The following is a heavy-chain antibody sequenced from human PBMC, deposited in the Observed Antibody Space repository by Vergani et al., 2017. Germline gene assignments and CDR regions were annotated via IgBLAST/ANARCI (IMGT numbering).Heavy chain of an antibody. CDR1: GFTFSNAW. Sequence: VQLVESGGGLVKPGGSLRLSCAASGFTFSNAWMSWVRQAPGKGLEWVGRIKSKTGGGTTDYAAPVKGRFTISRDDSKNTLYLQMNSLKTEDTAVYYCTTGIHDSLDYWGQGTLVTVSS. CDR2: IKSKTGGGTT. CDR3: TTGIHDSLDY. J-gene: IGHJ4*02. V-gene: IGHV3-15*01. D-gene: IGHD3-22*01.